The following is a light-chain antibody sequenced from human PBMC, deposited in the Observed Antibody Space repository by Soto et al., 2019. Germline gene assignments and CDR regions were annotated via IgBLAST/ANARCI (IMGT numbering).Light chain of an antibody. CDR3: SSYTSSTTLKV. CDR2: DVS. Sequence: QSALTQPASVSGCPGQSITISCTGTSSDVGGYNYVSWYQQHPGKAPKLMIYDVSNRPSGVSNRFSGSKSGNTASLTISGLQAEDEADYYCSSYTSSTTLKVFGGGTQLTVL. J-gene: IGLJ2*01. V-gene: IGLV2-14*03. CDR1: SSDVGGYNY.